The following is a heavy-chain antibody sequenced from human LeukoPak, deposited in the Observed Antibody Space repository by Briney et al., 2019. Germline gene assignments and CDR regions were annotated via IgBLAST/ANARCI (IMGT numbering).Heavy chain of an antibody. CDR2: IYYSGST. V-gene: IGHV4-39*07. Sequence: SETLSLTCTVSGGSISSSSYSWGWIRQPPGKGLEWIGSIYYSGSTYYNPSLKSRVTISVDTSKNQFSLKLSSVTAADTAVYYCARVVVVPAAIGYYYYYMDVWGKGTTVTVSS. CDR1: GGSISSSSYS. CDR3: ARVVVVPAAIGYYYYYMDV. D-gene: IGHD2-2*01. J-gene: IGHJ6*03.